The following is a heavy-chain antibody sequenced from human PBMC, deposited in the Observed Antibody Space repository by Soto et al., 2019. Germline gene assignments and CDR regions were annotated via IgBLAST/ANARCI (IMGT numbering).Heavy chain of an antibody. V-gene: IGHV3-23*01. CDR2: ISGSGGST. J-gene: IGHJ4*02. CDR3: AKVDRGYFDY. Sequence: GGSLRLSCASSGFTVSSNYMSLVRQAPGKGLEWVSAISGSGGSTYYADSVKGRFTISRDNSKNTLYLQMNSLRAEDTAVYYCAKVDRGYFDYWGQGTLVTVSS. D-gene: IGHD2-15*01. CDR1: GFTVSSNY.